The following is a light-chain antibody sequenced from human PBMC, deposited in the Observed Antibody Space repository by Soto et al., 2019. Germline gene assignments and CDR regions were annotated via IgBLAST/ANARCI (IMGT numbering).Light chain of an antibody. CDR1: SSDVGGYNY. CDR2: DVT. J-gene: IGLJ1*01. Sequence: QSALTQPASVSGSPGQSITISCTGTSSDVGGYNYVSWYQHHPGKAPKLIIYDVTSRLSGVSIRFSGSKSDNTASLTISGLQPEDEADYHCSSYTTSNTRQIVFGTGTKVTVL. CDR3: SSYTTSNTRQIV. V-gene: IGLV2-14*03.